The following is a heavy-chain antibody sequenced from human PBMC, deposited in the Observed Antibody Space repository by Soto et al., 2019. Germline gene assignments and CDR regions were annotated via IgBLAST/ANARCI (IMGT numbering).Heavy chain of an antibody. Sequence: ASVKVSCKASGYTFTSYYMHWVRQAPGQGLEWMGIINPSSGSTSYAQKFQGRVTMTRDTSTSTVYMELSSLRSEDTAVYYCARAGPIVVVPAASGWFDPWGQGTLVTVSS. CDR1: GYTFTSYY. D-gene: IGHD2-2*01. CDR2: INPSSGST. CDR3: ARAGPIVVVPAASGWFDP. J-gene: IGHJ5*02. V-gene: IGHV1-46*01.